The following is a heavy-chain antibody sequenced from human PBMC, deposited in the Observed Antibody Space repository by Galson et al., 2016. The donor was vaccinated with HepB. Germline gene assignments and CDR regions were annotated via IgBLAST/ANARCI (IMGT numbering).Heavy chain of an antibody. D-gene: IGHD2-2*01. CDR2: IYNSRRK. V-gene: IGHV3-53*01. CDR3: ATQSASTKCYWCFDP. J-gene: IGHJ5*02. CDR1: GFTVSNLY. Sequence: SLRLSCAASGFTVSNLYMTWVRQAPGKGLEWVALIYNSRRKTYAESVKGRFIISRDNSKNMMFLQMNNLRADDTAVYYCATQSASTKCYWCFDPWGQGTLVTVSS.